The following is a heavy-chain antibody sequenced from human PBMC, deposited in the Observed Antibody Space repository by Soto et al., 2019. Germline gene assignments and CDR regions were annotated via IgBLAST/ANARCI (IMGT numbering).Heavy chain of an antibody. V-gene: IGHV3-23*01. Sequence: EVQLLQSGGGLVQPGGSLGLSCGASGFTFISYAMSWVRHVPGKGLEWISSISGSGANTWYAGSVQGRFIISRDNSKSTVSLHISSLRVEDPAIYYCARDRATFDSWGQGTLVTVSS. D-gene: IGHD1-26*01. J-gene: IGHJ4*02. CDR2: ISGSGANT. CDR1: GFTFISYA. CDR3: ARDRATFDS.